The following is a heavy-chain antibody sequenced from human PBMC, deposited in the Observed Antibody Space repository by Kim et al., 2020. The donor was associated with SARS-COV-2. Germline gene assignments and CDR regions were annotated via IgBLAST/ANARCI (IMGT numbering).Heavy chain of an antibody. J-gene: IGHJ4*02. CDR2: ISSSSTI. CDR3: ARDFGGYMGY. D-gene: IGHD5-18*01. V-gene: IGHV3-48*04. CDR1: GFTFSSYS. Sequence: GGSLRLSCAASGFTFSSYSMNWVRQAPGKGLEWVSYISSSSTIYYADSVKGRFTISRDNAKNSLYLQMNSLRAEDTAVYYCARDFGGYMGYWGQGTLVTVSS.